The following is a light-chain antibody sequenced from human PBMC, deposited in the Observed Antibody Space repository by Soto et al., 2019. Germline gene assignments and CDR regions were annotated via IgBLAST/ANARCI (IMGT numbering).Light chain of an antibody. Sequence: EIVLTQSPAALSLSPGERATLSCRASQSVSTYLAWYQQKPGQAPRLLIFDASIRATGIPARFSGSASGTDFTLTTSSLEAEDFAVDYCQQHYNWPITFGQGTRLEIK. J-gene: IGKJ5*01. CDR3: QQHYNWPIT. CDR1: QSVSTY. CDR2: DAS. V-gene: IGKV3-11*01.